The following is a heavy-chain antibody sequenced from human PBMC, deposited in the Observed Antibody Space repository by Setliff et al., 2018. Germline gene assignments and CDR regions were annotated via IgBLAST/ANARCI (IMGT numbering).Heavy chain of an antibody. Sequence: ASETLSLTCTVSGGSISSSSYYWGWVRQPPGKGLEWIGSIYYSGSTYYNPSLKGRVTISVDTSKNQFSLKLSSVTAADTAVYYCARVAAYSSSWYNYYYGMDVWGQGTTVTVSS. D-gene: IGHD6-13*01. J-gene: IGHJ6*02. CDR3: ARVAAYSSSWYNYYYGMDV. CDR2: IYYSGST. V-gene: IGHV4-39*07. CDR1: GGSISSSSYY.